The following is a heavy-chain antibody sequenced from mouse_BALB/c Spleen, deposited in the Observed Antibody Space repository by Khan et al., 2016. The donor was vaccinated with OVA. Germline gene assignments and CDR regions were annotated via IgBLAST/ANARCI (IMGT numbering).Heavy chain of an antibody. CDR2: IYPFNDDS. CDR1: GYTFTSYV. Sequence: VRLQQSGPELLKPGASVKMSCKASGYTFTSYVMHWVKQKPGQGLEWIGYIYPFNDDSKYSEKFKGKATLTSDTSSNTAYMELSSLTSEDSADYSCVTQHSTYTWFAYWGQGTLVTVSA. D-gene: IGHD2-5*01. CDR3: VTQHSTYTWFAY. V-gene: IGHV1S136*01. J-gene: IGHJ3*01.